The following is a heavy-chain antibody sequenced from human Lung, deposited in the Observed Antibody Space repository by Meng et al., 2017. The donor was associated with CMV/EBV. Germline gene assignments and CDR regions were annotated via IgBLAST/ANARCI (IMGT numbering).Heavy chain of an antibody. CDR1: GDSVSSNSAA. CDR2: TYYRSKWYN. D-gene: IGHD2-2*01. CDR3: ARGYCSSTSCLPLARNVMDF. Sequence: SETLSLXXAISGDSVSSNSAAWNWIRQSPSRGLEWLGRTYYRSKWYNDYAVSVKSRITINPDTSKNQFSLQLNSVTPEDTAVYYCARGYCSSTSCLPLARNVMDFWGRGXTVTVSS. J-gene: IGHJ6*02. V-gene: IGHV6-1*01.